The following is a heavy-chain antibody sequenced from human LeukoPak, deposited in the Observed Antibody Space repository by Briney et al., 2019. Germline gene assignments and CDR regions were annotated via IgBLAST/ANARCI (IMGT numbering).Heavy chain of an antibody. V-gene: IGHV3-21*01. CDR3: ARVNTDGYDYVWGSYAALDY. CDR2: ISSSSSYI. J-gene: IGHJ4*02. Sequence: GGSLRLSCAASGFTFSSYSMNWVRQAPGKGLEWVSSISSSSSYIYYADSVKGRFTISRDNAKNSLYLQMNGLRAEDTAVYYCARVNTDGYDYVWGSYAALDYWGQGTLVTVSS. CDR1: GFTFSSYS. D-gene: IGHD3-16*01.